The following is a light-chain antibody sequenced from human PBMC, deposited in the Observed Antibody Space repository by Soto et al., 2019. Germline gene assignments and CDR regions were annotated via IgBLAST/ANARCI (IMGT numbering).Light chain of an antibody. Sequence: DIQMTQSPSPLSASVGDRVTITCRASQSISSWLAWYQQKPGKAPKLLIYKASSLESGFPSRFSGSRSGTEFPLTISIMQPDNFATYYGQQDKSSPFTFGQGNKVEI. J-gene: IGKJ1*01. CDR3: QQDKSSPFT. V-gene: IGKV1-5*03. CDR2: KAS. CDR1: QSISSW.